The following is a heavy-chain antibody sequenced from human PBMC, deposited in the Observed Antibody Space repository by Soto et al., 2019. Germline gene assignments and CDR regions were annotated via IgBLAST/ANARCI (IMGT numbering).Heavy chain of an antibody. D-gene: IGHD3-3*01. Sequence: QVQLVQSGGEVMQPGASVKVSCKASGHSFTSYGISWVRQAPGQGLEWMGWISPYNGNTKYAQNFQGRVTMTTDTSTYTAYMEMRSLRSDDPAVYYCARDFGSDLSAPGAVFDYWGQGTLVTVSS. V-gene: IGHV1-18*04. J-gene: IGHJ4*02. CDR2: ISPYNGNT. CDR1: GHSFTSYG. CDR3: ARDFGSDLSAPGAVFDY.